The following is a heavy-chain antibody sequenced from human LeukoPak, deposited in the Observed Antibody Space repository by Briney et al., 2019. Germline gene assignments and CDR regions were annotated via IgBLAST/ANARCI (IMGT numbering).Heavy chain of an antibody. CDR1: GGSISSSSYY. CDR2: IYYSGST. J-gene: IGHJ5*02. V-gene: IGHV4-31*03. CDR3: ARGHSTGYYSNWFDP. Sequence: SETLSLTCTVSGGSISSSSYYWGWIRQPPGKGLEWIGYIYYSGSTYYNPSLKSRVTISVDTSKNQFSLKLSSVTAADTAVYYCARGHSTGYYSNWFDPWGQGTLVTVSS. D-gene: IGHD3-22*01.